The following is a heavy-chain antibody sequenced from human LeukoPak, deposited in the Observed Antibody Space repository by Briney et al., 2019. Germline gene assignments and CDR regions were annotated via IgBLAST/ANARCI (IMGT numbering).Heavy chain of an antibody. D-gene: IGHD2-2*01. J-gene: IGHJ4*02. V-gene: IGHV3-21*01. CDR2: ISSTTNYI. CDR1: GFPLSGYS. Sequence: GGALRLSCAASGFPLSGYSMNWVRPAPGKGLEWVSSISSTTNYIYYADSVKGRFTISRDKARNSLYLQMNRLRAEDTAVYYCARVGYCSSSTCRNCFDYWGQGTLVTVSS. CDR3: ARVGYCSSSTCRNCFDY.